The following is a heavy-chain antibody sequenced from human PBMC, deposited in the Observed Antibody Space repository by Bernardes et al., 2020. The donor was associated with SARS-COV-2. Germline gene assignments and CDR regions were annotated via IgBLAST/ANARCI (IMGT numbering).Heavy chain of an antibody. Sequence: GYTFTRYSPSFQGQVTISADKSISTAYLQWSSLKASDTAMYYCARASGDPNAFDIWGQGTMVTVSS. V-gene: IGHV5-51*01. D-gene: IGHD7-27*01. CDR3: ARASGDPNAFDI. CDR2: GYTFT. J-gene: IGHJ3*02.